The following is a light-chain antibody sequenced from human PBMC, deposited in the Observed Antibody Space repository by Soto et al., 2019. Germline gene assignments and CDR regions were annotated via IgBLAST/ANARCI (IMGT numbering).Light chain of an antibody. J-gene: IGKJ5*01. V-gene: IGKV1-9*01. CDR1: QGISSY. Sequence: DIQLTQSPSFLSASVGDRVTITCRASQGISSYLVWYQQNPGKAPKLLIYGASTVQTGVPSRFSGSGSGTEFTLTISSLQPEDFATYYCQQLNSYPHTFGQGTRLEIK. CDR2: GAS. CDR3: QQLNSYPHT.